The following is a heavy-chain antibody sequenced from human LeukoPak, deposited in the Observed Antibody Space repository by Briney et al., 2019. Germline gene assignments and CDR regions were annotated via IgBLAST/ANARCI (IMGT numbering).Heavy chain of an antibody. D-gene: IGHD4-17*01. CDR3: ARAVYVTTPFDY. CDR1: GFTFSSYS. J-gene: IGHJ4*02. V-gene: IGHV3-21*01. Sequence: GGSLRPSCAASGFTFSSYSMNWVRQAPGKGLEWVSSISSSSSYIYYADSVKGRFTISRDNAKNSLYLQMNSLSAEDTAVYYCARAVYVTTPFDYWGQGTLVTVSS. CDR2: ISSSSSYI.